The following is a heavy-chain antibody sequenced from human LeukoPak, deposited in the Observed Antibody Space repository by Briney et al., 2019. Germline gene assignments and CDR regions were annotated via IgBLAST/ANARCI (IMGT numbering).Heavy chain of an antibody. D-gene: IGHD3-3*01. CDR3: ARDLRFYDY. J-gene: IGHJ4*02. CDR2: IKQDGSEK. Sequence: GGSLRLSCAASGVTFSSFWMSWVRRAPGKGLEWVANIKQDGSEKYYVDSVKGRFTISRDNAKSSLYLQMNSLRAEDTAVYYCARDLRFYDYWGQGTLVTVSS. V-gene: IGHV3-7*01. CDR1: GVTFSSFW.